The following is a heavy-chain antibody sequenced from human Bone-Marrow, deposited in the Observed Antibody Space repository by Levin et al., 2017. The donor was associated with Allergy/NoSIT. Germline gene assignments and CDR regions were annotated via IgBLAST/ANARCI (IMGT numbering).Heavy chain of an antibody. CDR1: GGSLSGYF. D-gene: IGHD6-19*01. CDR3: AGGEVAGL. CDR2: INYSGST. Sequence: PSETLSLTCTVYGGSLSGYFWTWIRQPPGKGLEWIGEINYSGSTSYNPSLKSRVTISLDTSKNQFSVRLTSVTAADTALYYCAGGEVAGLWGQGTLVTVSS. V-gene: IGHV4-34*01. J-gene: IGHJ4*02.